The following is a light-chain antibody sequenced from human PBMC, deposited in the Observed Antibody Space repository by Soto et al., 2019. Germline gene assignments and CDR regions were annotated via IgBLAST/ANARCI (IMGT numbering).Light chain of an antibody. CDR2: GNS. J-gene: IGLJ7*01. CDR1: SSNIGAGYN. CDR3: QSYDSSLSGWV. Sequence: QSVLTQPPSVSGAPGQRVTISCTGRSSNIGAGYNVHWYQQLPGTAPKLLIYGNSNRPSGVPDRFSGSKSGTSASLAITGLQAEDEADYYCQSYDSSLSGWVFGGGTQRPSS. V-gene: IGLV1-40*01.